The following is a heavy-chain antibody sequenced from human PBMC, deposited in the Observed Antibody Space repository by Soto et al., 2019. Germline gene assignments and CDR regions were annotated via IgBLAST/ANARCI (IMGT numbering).Heavy chain of an antibody. J-gene: IGHJ4*02. CDR1: GGSISSGGYY. CDR2: IYYSGST. CDR3: ARGRYSYGYTGFDY. V-gene: IGHV4-31*03. D-gene: IGHD5-18*01. Sequence: QVQRQESGPGLVKPSQNLSLTCTVSGGSISSGGYYWSWIRQHPGKGLEWIGYIYYSGSTYYNPSLKSRVTISVDTSKNQFSLKLSSVTAADTAVYYCARGRYSYGYTGFDYWGQGTLVTVSS.